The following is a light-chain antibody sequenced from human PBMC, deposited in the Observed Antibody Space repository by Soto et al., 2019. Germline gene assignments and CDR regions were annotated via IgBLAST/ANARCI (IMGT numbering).Light chain of an antibody. CDR3: QQYNNWPRT. Sequence: EIVMTQSPATLSVSPGERATLCCRAMQSVSSNLAWYQHKPGQAHRLLIYVASTRATGIPARFSGSGSGTEFTLTIRSLQSEDFAVYYCQQYNNWPRTLGHGTKVEIK. V-gene: IGKV3-15*01. CDR1: QSVSSN. J-gene: IGKJ1*01. CDR2: VAS.